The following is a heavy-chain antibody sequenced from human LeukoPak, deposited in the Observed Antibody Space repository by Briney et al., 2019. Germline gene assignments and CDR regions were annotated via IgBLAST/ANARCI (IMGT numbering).Heavy chain of an antibody. D-gene: IGHD3-16*02. V-gene: IGHV3-23*01. CDR2: ISGSGGST. CDR1: GFTFSSYT. CDR3: AKDRGYTGIWVDY. J-gene: IGHJ4*02. Sequence: PGGSLRLSCAASGFTFSSYTMSWVRQAPGKGLEWVSVISGSGGSTYYADSVKGRFTISRDNSKNTLYLEMNSLRAEDTAVYYCAKDRGYTGIWVDYWGQGTLVTVSS.